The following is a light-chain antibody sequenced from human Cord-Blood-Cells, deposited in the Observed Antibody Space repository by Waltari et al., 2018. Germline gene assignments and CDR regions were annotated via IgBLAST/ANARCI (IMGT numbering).Light chain of an antibody. V-gene: IGKV1-5*03. CDR3: QQYNSYSP. CDR1: QSISSW. Sequence: DIQMTQSPSTLSASVGDRVTITCRASQSISSWLAWYQQKPGKAPKLLIYKASSLESGVPSRFSGSGSGTEFTLTISSLQPDDFATYYCQQYNSYSPVGQGTKVEI. CDR2: KAS. J-gene: IGKJ1*01.